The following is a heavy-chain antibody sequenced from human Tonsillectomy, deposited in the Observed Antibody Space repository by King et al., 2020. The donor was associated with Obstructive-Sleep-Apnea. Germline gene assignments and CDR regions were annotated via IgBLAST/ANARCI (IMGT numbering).Heavy chain of an antibody. J-gene: IGHJ5*02. V-gene: IGHV4-34*01. CDR1: GGAFSDYY. CDR2: INHSGGT. CDR3: ARGSGTAAVNWFDP. Sequence: VQLQQWGAGLLNPSETLSLTCAVFGGAFSDYYWTWIRQPPGKGLEWIGEINHSGGTNYSPSLKSRVTISVDTSKNQSSLKLNSLTAADTAVYYCARGSGTAAVNWFDPWGQGTLVTVSS. D-gene: IGHD6-13*01.